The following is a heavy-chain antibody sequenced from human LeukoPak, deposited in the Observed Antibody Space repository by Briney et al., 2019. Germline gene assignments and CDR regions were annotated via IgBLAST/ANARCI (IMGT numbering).Heavy chain of an antibody. CDR1: GVSISSSNSY. CDR3: ARSDWDDAFDI. D-gene: IGHD2-21*02. V-gene: IGHV4-61*05. CDR2: IYYSGST. J-gene: IGHJ3*02. Sequence: PSETLSLTCTVSGVSISSSNSYWGWIRQPPGKGLEWIGYIYYSGSTNYNPSLKSRVTISVDTSKNQFSLKLSSVTAADTAVYYCARSDWDDAFDIWGQGTMVTVSS.